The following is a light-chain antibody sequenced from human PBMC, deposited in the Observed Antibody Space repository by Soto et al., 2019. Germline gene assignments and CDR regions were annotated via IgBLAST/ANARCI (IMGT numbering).Light chain of an antibody. CDR2: AAS. J-gene: IGKJ2*01. Sequence: DIQMTQSPSTLSGSVGDRVTITCRASQTINYYVNWFQQKPGKAPKLLIYAASSLQTGVPSRFSGRGSGTDFTLTISRLQPEDFATYYCQQSFGTPYTFGQGTKVDIK. CDR1: QTINYY. CDR3: QQSFGTPYT. V-gene: IGKV1-39*01.